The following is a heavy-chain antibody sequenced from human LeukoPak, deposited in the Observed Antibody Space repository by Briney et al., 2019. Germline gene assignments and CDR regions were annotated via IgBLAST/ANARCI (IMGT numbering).Heavy chain of an antibody. CDR3: ARRKVPAAIKSDADLDY. CDR2: MNPNSGNT. CDR1: GYTFTSYD. D-gene: IGHD2-2*01. V-gene: IGHV1-8*01. J-gene: IGHJ4*02. Sequence: ASVKVSCKASGYTFTSYDINWVRQATGQGLEWMGWMNPNSGNTGYAQKFQGRVTMTRNTSISTAYMELSSLRSEDTAVYYCARRKVPAAIKSDADLDYWGQGTLVTVSS.